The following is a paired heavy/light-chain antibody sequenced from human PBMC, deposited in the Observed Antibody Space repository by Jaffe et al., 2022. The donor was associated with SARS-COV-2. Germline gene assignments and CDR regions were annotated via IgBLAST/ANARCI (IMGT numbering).Heavy chain of an antibody. CDR3: ARDSGYDFLISYFDY. D-gene: IGHD5-12*01. CDR1: GFTFSDYY. V-gene: IGHV3-11*01. CDR2: ISSSGNTI. J-gene: IGHJ4*02. Sequence: QVQLVESGGGLVKPGGSLRLSCAASGFTFSDYYMTWIRQAPGKGLEWVSYISSSGNTIYYADSVKGRFSISRDNAKNSLYLQMNSLRAEDTAVYYCARDSGYDFLISYFDYWGQGTLVTVSS.
Light chain of an antibody. CDR2: WAS. CDR1: QSVLYSSKNKNY. CDR3: QQYYSSPPVT. V-gene: IGKV4-1*01. J-gene: IGKJ5*01. Sequence: DIVMTQSPDSLAVSLGERATINCKSSQSVLYSSKNKNYLAWYQQKPGQPPKLLIYWASTRESGVPDRFSGSGSGTDFTLTISSLQTEDVAVYYCQQYYSSPPVTFGQGTRLEIK.